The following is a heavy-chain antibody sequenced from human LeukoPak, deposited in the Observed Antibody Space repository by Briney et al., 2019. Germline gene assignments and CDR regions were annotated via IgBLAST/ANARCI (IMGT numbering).Heavy chain of an antibody. CDR1: GYTFTSYD. CDR2: MNPNSGNT. V-gene: IGHV1-8*01. Sequence: ASVKVSCKASGYTFTSYDINWVRQATGQGLEWMGWMNPNSGNTGYAQKFQGRVTMTRNTSISTAYMELSSLRSEDTAVYYCARVSITRHYYYYMDVWGKGTTVTVSS. CDR3: ARVSITRHYYYYMDV. D-gene: IGHD2-2*01. J-gene: IGHJ6*03.